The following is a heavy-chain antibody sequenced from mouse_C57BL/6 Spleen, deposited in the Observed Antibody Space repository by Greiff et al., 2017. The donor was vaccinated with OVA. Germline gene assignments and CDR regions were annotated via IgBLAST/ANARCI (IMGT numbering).Heavy chain of an antibody. CDR1: GFTFSSYT. J-gene: IGHJ2*01. CDR2: ISGGGGNT. D-gene: IGHD1-1*01. CDR3: ARHDYGDYFDY. V-gene: IGHV5-9*01. Sequence: DVQLQESGGGLVKPGGSLKLSCAASGFTFSSYTMSWVRQTPEKRLEWVATISGGGGNTYYPDSVKGRFTISRDNAKNTLYLQMSSLRSEDTALYYCARHDYGDYFDYWGQGTTLTVSS.